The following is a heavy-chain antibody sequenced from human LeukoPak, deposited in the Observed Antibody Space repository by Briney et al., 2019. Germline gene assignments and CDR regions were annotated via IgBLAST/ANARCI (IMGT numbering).Heavy chain of an antibody. CDR2: IIPIFGTT. D-gene: IGHD3-22*01. Sequence: ASVKVSCKASGGTFSNYAISWVRQAPGQGLEWMGRIIPIFGTTNYAQKFQGGVTITTDESTSTAYMELSSLRSEDTAMYYCARGGEANYYDTSGYYLYYYWGQGTLVTVSS. CDR3: ARGGEANYYDTSGYYLYYY. CDR1: GGTFSNYA. J-gene: IGHJ4*02. V-gene: IGHV1-69*05.